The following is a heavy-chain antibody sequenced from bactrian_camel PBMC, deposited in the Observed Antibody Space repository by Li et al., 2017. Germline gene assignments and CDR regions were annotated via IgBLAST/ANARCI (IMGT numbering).Heavy chain of an antibody. Sequence: DVQLVESGGVSVQAGTSVRLSCAASGFIFAAHAVSWVRQAPGKGLEWVSAISASGDSTYYADSVKGRFTVSRDNAKNTLALQLNNLQTEDKALYYCAKGVGTWFTEYAYWGQGTQVTVS. CDR3: AKGVGTWFTEYAY. D-gene: IGHD6*01. J-gene: IGHJ4*01. V-gene: IGHV3-1*01. CDR2: ISASGDST. CDR1: GFIFAAHA.